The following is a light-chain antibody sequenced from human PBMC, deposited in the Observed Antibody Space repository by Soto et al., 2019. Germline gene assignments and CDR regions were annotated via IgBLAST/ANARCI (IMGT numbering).Light chain of an antibody. CDR1: GSDVGGYNY. CDR3: NSYTSSSTLV. V-gene: IGLV2-14*03. Sequence: SVLTQPASVSGSPGQSITISCTGTGSDVGGYNYVSWYQHHPGKAPKLMIYAVTERPSGVSNRFSGSKSGNTASLTISGVQPEDEADYYCNSYTSSSTLVFGTGTKVTVL. CDR2: AVT. J-gene: IGLJ1*01.